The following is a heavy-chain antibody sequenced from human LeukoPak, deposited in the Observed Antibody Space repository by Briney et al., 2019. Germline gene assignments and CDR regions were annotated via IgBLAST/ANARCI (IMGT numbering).Heavy chain of an antibody. CDR2: INPNSGGT. Sequence: ASVKVSFKASGYTFSVYYLHWVRQAPGQGLEWMGWINPNSGGTNSAQKFQGRVTMTRDTSIITAYMELSRLRSDDTAVYFCARGYYDSSDYEYFQHWGQGTLVTVSS. D-gene: IGHD3-22*01. J-gene: IGHJ1*01. CDR1: GYTFSVYY. CDR3: ARGYYDSSDYEYFQH. V-gene: IGHV1-2*02.